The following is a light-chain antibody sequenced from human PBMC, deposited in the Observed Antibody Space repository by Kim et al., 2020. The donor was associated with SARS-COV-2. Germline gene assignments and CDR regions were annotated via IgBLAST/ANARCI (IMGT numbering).Light chain of an antibody. CDR1: NIGSKS. V-gene: IGLV3-21*04. CDR3: QVWDSSSDHRV. J-gene: IGLJ3*02. CDR2: YDS. Sequence: APGKAARITCGGSNIGSKSVLWYQQKPGKAPVLVIYYDSDRPSGIPERFSGSNSGNTATLTISRVEAGDEADYYCQVWDSSSDHRVFGGGTQLTVL.